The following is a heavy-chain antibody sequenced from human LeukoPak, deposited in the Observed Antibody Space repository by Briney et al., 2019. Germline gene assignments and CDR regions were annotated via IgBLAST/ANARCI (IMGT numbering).Heavy chain of an antibody. CDR2: VYHSVST. Sequence: TSSETLSLTCTVSGGSISSSYWWSWVRQPPGKGLEWIGEVYHSVSTNYYPSLKSRVTISIEKSKNRFSLKLSSVTAADTAVYYCAGAYCGGDCYSGRAFDIWGQGTMVTVSS. V-gene: IGHV4-4*02. CDR3: AGAYCGGDCYSGRAFDI. CDR1: GGSISSSYW. J-gene: IGHJ3*02. D-gene: IGHD2-21*02.